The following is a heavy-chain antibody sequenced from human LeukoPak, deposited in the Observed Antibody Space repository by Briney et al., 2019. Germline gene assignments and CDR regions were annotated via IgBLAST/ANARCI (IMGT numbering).Heavy chain of an antibody. Sequence: PGRSLRLSCVASGFTFDDHAMHWVRQAPGKGLEWVSGISWNSGTIGYADSVKGRFTISRDNAKNSLYLQMNSLRAEDTALYYCAKDKNYDSRGIDYWGQGTLVTVSS. CDR2: ISWNSGTI. D-gene: IGHD3-22*01. J-gene: IGHJ4*02. CDR3: AKDKNYDSRGIDY. CDR1: GFTFDDHA. V-gene: IGHV3-9*01.